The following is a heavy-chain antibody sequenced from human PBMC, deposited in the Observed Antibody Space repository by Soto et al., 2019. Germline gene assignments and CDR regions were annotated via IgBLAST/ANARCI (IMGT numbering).Heavy chain of an antibody. J-gene: IGHJ6*02. CDR1: GFTFSSYG. D-gene: IGHD2-15*01. Sequence: PGGSLRLSCAASGFTFSSYGMHWVRQAPGKGLEWVAVIWYDGSNKYYADSVKGRFTISRDNSKNTLYLQMTSLRAEDTAVYYCARDGDIVVVVADYYGMDVWGQGTTVTVSS. V-gene: IGHV3-33*01. CDR3: ARDGDIVVVVADYYGMDV. CDR2: IWYDGSNK.